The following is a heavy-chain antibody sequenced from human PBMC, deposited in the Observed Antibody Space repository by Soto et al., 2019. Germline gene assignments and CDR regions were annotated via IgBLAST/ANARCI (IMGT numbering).Heavy chain of an antibody. CDR2: LTSSGGTT. J-gene: IGHJ4*02. D-gene: IGHD4-17*01. Sequence: EVQLLESGGGLVQPGGSLRLSCAASGFTFSRHGMSWVRQAPGKGLEWVSALTSSGGTTYYADSVKGRFTISRDNSKNTLYMKMNSLIVEDTAVYYCAKVMGGWVTKFYLDYWGQGALFTVSS. CDR3: AKVMGGWVTKFYLDY. CDR1: GFTFSRHG. V-gene: IGHV3-23*01.